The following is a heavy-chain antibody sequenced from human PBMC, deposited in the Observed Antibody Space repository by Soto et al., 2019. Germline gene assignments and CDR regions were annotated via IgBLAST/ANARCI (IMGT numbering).Heavy chain of an antibody. J-gene: IGHJ6*02. D-gene: IGHD3-16*01. Sequence: EVQLVESGGNLVQPGGSLRLSCAASGFTFSSYEMNWVRQAPGKGLEWVSFFSGIGSTIYYADSVKGRFTISRDNAKNSLFLQMNSLRVEDTAVYYCARFNLGGSYYGMDVWGQGTTVTVSS. CDR2: FSGIGSTI. CDR3: ARFNLGGSYYGMDV. V-gene: IGHV3-48*03. CDR1: GFTFSSYE.